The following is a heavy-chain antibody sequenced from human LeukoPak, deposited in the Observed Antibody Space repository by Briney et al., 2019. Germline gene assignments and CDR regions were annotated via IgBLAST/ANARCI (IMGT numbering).Heavy chain of an antibody. V-gene: IGHV1-2*02. J-gene: IGHJ6*03. CDR2: INPNSGGT. CDR3: ARGAVAGRSDYYYYMDV. D-gene: IGHD6-19*01. Sequence: ASVKVSCKASGYTFTGYYMLWVRQAPGQGLEWMGWINPNSGGTNYAQKCQGRVTMTRDTSISTAYMELSRLRSDDTAVYYCARGAVAGRSDYYYYMDVWGKGTTVTVSS. CDR1: GYTFTGYY.